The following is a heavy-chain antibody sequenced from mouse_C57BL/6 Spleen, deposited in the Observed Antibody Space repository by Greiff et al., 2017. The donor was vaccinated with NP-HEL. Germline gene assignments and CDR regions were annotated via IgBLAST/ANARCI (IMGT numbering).Heavy chain of an antibody. V-gene: IGHV1-55*01. Sequence: QVQLKQPGAELVKPGASVKMSCKASGYTFTSYWITWVKQRPGQGLEWIGDIYPGSGSTNYNEKFKSKATLTVDTSSSTAYMQLSSLTSEDSAVYYCARVSRGYFDVWGTGTTVTVSS. CDR3: ARVSRGYFDV. CDR2: IYPGSGST. J-gene: IGHJ1*03. CDR1: GYTFTSYW.